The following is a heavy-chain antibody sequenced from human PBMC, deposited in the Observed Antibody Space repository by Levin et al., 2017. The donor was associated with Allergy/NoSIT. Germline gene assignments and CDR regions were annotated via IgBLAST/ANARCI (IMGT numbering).Heavy chain of an antibody. CDR1: GYTFTSYG. CDR2: FSAYNGNT. J-gene: IGHJ4*02. V-gene: IGHV1-18*01. D-gene: IGHD1-26*01. Sequence: ASVKVSCKASGYTFTSYGISWVRQAPGQGLEWMGWFSAYNGNTNYAQKLQGRVTMTTDTSTSTAYMELRSPRAEDTAVYYCARRRKWELDYWGQGTLVTVSS. CDR3: ARRRKWELDY.